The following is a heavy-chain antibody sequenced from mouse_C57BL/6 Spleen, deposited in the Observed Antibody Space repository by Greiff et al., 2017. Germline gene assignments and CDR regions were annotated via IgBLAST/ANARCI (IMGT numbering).Heavy chain of an antibody. D-gene: IGHD2-1*01. CDR2: IHPNSGST. Sequence: VQLQQPGAELVKPGASVKLSCKASGYTFTSYWMHWVKQRPGQGLEWIGMIHPNSGSTNYNEKFKSKATLTVDKSSSTAYMQLSSLTSEDSAVYYWARGGGNPYAMDYWGQGTSVTVSS. V-gene: IGHV1-64*01. CDR1: GYTFTSYW. J-gene: IGHJ4*01. CDR3: ARGGGNPYAMDY.